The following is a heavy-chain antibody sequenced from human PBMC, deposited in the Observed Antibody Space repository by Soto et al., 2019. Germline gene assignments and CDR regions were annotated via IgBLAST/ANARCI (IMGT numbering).Heavy chain of an antibody. D-gene: IGHD2-2*01. Sequence: GESLKISCKGSGYTFTTYWIGWVRQMPGKGLEWMGVIYPGDSDTIYSPSFQGQVALSADKSISTAYLQWRSLQASDTAMYYCVRRPGCSTTTCYRELDYWGQGTLVTVSS. CDR1: GYTFTTYW. V-gene: IGHV5-51*01. J-gene: IGHJ4*02. CDR2: IYPGDSDT. CDR3: VRRPGCSTTTCYRELDY.